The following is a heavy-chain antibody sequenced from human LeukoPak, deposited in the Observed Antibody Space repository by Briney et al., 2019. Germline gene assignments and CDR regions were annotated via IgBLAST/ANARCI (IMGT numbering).Heavy chain of an antibody. CDR2: IYYSGST. J-gene: IGHJ5*02. V-gene: IGHV4-59*08. CDR3: ARLHGSGDFPRRWCDP. Sequence: SETLTLTCTVSGGSISSYYWSWIRQPPGKGLEWIGYIYYSGSTNYNPSLKSRVTISVDTSKNQFSVKLSSVTAADTAVYYCARLHGSGDFPRRWCDPWGEGTLVSVSS. D-gene: IGHD3-3*01. CDR1: GGSISSYY.